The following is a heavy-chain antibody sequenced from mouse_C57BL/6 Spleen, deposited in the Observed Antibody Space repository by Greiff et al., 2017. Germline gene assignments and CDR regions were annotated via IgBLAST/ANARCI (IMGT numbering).Heavy chain of an antibody. V-gene: IGHV10-1*01. CDR1: GFSFNTYA. D-gene: IGHD1-1*01. CDR3: VRQTTVVGFDY. J-gene: IGHJ2*01. CDR2: IRSKSNNYAT. Sequence: EVMLVESGGGLVQPKGSLKLSCAASGFSFNTYAMNWVRQAPGKGLEWVARIRSKSNNYATYYADSVKDRFTISRDDSESMLYLQMNNLKTEDTAMYYCVRQTTVVGFDYWGQGTTLTVSS.